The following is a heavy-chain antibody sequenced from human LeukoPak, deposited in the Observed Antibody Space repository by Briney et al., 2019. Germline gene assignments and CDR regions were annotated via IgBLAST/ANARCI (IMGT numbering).Heavy chain of an antibody. Sequence: GGSLRLSCAASGFSVTYYFMNWVRQAPGGGLEWVSSMNSDGSRTRYADSVKGRFTISRDNAKNRLYLQMNSLRADDTAVYYCARSYDFSSGYFGYWGPGTLVTVSS. J-gene: IGHJ4*02. CDR3: ARSYDFSSGYFGY. CDR1: GFSVTYYF. D-gene: IGHD3-3*01. CDR2: MNSDGSRT. V-gene: IGHV3-74*01.